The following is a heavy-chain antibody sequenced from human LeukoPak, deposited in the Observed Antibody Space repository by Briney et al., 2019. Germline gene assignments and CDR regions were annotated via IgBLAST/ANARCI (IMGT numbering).Heavy chain of an antibody. CDR2: ISGSGGST. J-gene: IGHJ3*02. D-gene: IGHD4-17*01. CDR3: ARDTLIDYGDYVAIDAFDI. CDR1: GFTFSSYA. V-gene: IGHV3-23*01. Sequence: GGSLRLSCAASGFTFSSYAMSWVRQAPGKGLEWVSAISGSGGSTYYAGSVKGRFTISRDNAKDSLYLQMNRLRAEDTAIYYCARDTLIDYGDYVAIDAFDIWGQGTLVTVSS.